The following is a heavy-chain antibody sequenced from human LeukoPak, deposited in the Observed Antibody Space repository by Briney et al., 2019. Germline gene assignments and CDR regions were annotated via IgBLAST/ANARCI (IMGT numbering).Heavy chain of an antibody. J-gene: IGHJ3*02. D-gene: IGHD6-13*01. Sequence: ASVKVSCKASGYTFTSYGISWVRQAPGQGLEWMGWISAYNDNTNYAQKLQGRVTMTTDTSTSTAYMELRSLRSDDTAVYYCARPHRSWYGDAFDIWGQGTMVTVSS. CDR1: GYTFTSYG. CDR2: ISAYNDNT. V-gene: IGHV1-18*01. CDR3: ARPHRSWYGDAFDI.